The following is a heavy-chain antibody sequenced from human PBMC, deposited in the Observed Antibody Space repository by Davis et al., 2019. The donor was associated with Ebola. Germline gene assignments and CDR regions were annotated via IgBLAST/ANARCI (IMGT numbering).Heavy chain of an antibody. V-gene: IGHV4-38-2*02. Sequence: SETLSLTCAVSGYSINRGYYWGWIRQSPGKGLEYIGSFYPSRSTNYNPSLKSRVAISVDASKNQFFLKLSSVTASDTAVYYCARDRHDTSGYGFWGQGTLVTVSS. CDR1: GYSINRGYY. D-gene: IGHD3-22*01. CDR3: ARDRHDTSGYGF. CDR2: FYPSRST. J-gene: IGHJ4*02.